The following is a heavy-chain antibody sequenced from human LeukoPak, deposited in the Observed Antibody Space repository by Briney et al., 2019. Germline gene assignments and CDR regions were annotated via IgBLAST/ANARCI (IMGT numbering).Heavy chain of an antibody. Sequence: SVKVSCKASGGTFSSYAISWVRQAPGQGLEWMGGIIPIFGTANYAQKFQGRVTITADESTSTAYMELRSLRSDDTAVYYCARAKDLEWLLSNDHWGQGTLVTVSS. V-gene: IGHV1-69*01. J-gene: IGHJ5*02. CDR1: GGTFSSYA. CDR3: ARAKDLEWLLSNDH. CDR2: IIPIFGTA. D-gene: IGHD3-3*01.